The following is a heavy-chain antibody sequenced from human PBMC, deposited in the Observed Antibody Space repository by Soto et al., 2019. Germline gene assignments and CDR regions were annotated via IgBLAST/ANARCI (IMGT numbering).Heavy chain of an antibody. CDR1: GFTFSDYY. V-gene: IGHV3-11*01. CDR2: ISSSGSTI. Sequence: QVQLVESGGGLVKPGGSLRLSCAASGFTFSDYYMSWIRQAPGKWLEWVSYISSSGSTIYYADSVKGRFTISRDNAKNSLYLQMNSLRAEDTAVYYCARERIRGRDYYYGMDVWVQGTTVTVSS. CDR3: ARERIRGRDYYYGMDV. D-gene: IGHD2-15*01. J-gene: IGHJ6*02.